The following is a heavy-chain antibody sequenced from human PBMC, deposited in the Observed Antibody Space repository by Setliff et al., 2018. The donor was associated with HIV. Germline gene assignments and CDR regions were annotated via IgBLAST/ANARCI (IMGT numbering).Heavy chain of an antibody. CDR2: IYYTGNT. V-gene: IGHV4-59*08. CDR1: GGSISSYY. D-gene: IGHD6-19*01. Sequence: LSLTCTVSGGSISSYYWSWIRQSPGKGLEWIGYIYYTGNTNYNPSLRGRVTISLDTSKNQFSLKMSSVTAADTAVYYCARHYPRSDDAFDIWGQGTRVTVSS. CDR3: ARHYPRSDDAFDI. J-gene: IGHJ3*02.